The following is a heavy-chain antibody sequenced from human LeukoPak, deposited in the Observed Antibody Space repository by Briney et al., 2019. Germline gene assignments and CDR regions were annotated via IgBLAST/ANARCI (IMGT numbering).Heavy chain of an antibody. Sequence: TSETLSLTCAVYGGSFSGYYWSWIRQPSGKGLEWIGEINHSGSTNYNPSLKSRVTISVDTSKNQFSLKLSSVTAADTAVYYCARGGGYNWFDPWGQGTLVTVSS. J-gene: IGHJ5*02. V-gene: IGHV4-34*01. CDR1: GGSFSGYY. CDR3: ARGGGYNWFDP. CDR2: INHSGST. D-gene: IGHD3-10*01.